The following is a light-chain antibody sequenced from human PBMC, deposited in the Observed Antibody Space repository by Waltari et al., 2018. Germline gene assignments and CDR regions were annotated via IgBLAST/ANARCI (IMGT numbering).Light chain of an antibody. CDR2: GAS. Sequence: EIVLTQSPGPLSLSLGERAPLSCRASQSVGRSLAWSQQKPGQAPRLLIYGASSRATGIPDRFSGSGSGTDFSLTISRLEPEDFAVYYCQHYVRLPATFGQGTKVEIK. V-gene: IGKV3-20*01. J-gene: IGKJ1*01. CDR3: QHYVRLPAT. CDR1: QSVGRS.